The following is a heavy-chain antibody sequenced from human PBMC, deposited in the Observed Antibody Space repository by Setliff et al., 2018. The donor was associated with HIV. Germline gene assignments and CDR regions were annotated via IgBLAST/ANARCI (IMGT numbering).Heavy chain of an antibody. CDR2: IHPRDFDI. V-gene: IGHV5-51*01. CDR3: ARLDSSGYYRPFDV. CDR1: GYSFISYW. Sequence: GESLKISCKGSGYSFISYWIGWVRQVPGKGLEWMGIIHPRDFDIKYSQSFQGQVTISADKSLSTAYLQWNSLKASDTALYYCARLDSSGYYRPFDVWGQGTMVTVSS. J-gene: IGHJ3*01. D-gene: IGHD3-22*01.